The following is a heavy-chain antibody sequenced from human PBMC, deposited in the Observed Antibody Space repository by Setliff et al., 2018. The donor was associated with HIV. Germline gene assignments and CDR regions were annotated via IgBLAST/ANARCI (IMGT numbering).Heavy chain of an antibody. CDR3: ARESPSSSWFYFDF. D-gene: IGHD6-13*01. CDR1: GGSFSGYY. Sequence: SETLSLTCAVYGGSFSGYYWSWIRQAPGKGLEWIGCIDASANTYYIPSLKSRVTVSVDTSKNQFSLKLGSVTAADTAVYYCARESPSSSWFYFDFWGQGTLVTVSS. J-gene: IGHJ4*02. CDR2: IDASANT. V-gene: IGHV4-34*01.